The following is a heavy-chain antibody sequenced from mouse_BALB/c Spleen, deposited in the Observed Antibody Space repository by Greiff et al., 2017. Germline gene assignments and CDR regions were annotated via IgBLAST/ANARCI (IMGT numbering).Heavy chain of an antibody. J-gene: IGHJ3*01. D-gene: IGHD3-1*01. CDR3: ARSGGRGFAY. Sequence: EVKLVESGGGLVQPGGSRKLSCAASGFTFSSFGMHWVRQAPEKGLEWVAYISSGSSTNYYADTVKGRFTISRDNPKNTLFLQMTSLRSEDTAMYYCARSGGRGFAYWGQGTLVTVSA. CDR1: GFTFSSFG. CDR2: ISSGSSTN. V-gene: IGHV5-17*02.